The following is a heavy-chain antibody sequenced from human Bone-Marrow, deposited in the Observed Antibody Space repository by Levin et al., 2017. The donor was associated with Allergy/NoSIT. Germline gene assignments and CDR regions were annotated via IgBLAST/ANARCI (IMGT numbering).Heavy chain of an antibody. CDR3: ARGPLSPTVTTSGFDY. V-gene: IGHV1-8*01. D-gene: IGHD4-17*01. CDR1: GYTFTSYD. J-gene: IGHJ4*02. Sequence: GESLKISCKASGYTFTSYDINWVRQATGQGLEWMGWMNPNSGNTGYAQKFQGRVTMTRNTSISTAYMELSSLRSEDTAVYYCARGPLSPTVTTSGFDYWGQGTLVTVSS. CDR2: MNPNSGNT.